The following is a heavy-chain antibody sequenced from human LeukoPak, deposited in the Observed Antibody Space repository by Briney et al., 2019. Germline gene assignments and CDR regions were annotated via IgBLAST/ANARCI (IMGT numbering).Heavy chain of an antibody. D-gene: IGHD3-9*01. Sequence: SETLSLTCAVYGGSFSGYYWSWIRQPPGKGLEWIGEINHSGSTNYNPSLKSRVTISVDTSKNQFSLKLSSVTAADTAVYYCAKRETKYDILTGYYNWFDPWGQGTLVTVSS. CDR3: AKRETKYDILTGYYNWFDP. CDR2: INHSGST. V-gene: IGHV4-34*01. CDR1: GGSFSGYY. J-gene: IGHJ5*02.